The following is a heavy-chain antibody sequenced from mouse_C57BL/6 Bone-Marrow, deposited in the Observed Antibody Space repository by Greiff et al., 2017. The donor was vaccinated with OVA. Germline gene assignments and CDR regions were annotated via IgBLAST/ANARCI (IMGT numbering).Heavy chain of an antibody. J-gene: IGHJ1*03. D-gene: IGHD1-1*01. CDR1: GYTFTDYE. CDR3: TSPIYYYGSRWYFDV. V-gene: IGHV1-15*01. Sequence: VQLQQSGAELVRPGASVTLSCKASGYTFTDYEMHWVKQTPVHGLEWIGAIDPETGGTAYNQKFKGKAILTADKSSSTAYMELRSLTSEDSAVYYCTSPIYYYGSRWYFDVWGTGTTVTVSS. CDR2: IDPETGGT.